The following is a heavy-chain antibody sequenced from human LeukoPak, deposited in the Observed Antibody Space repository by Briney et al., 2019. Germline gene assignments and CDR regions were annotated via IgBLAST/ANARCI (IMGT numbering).Heavy chain of an antibody. J-gene: IGHJ4*02. CDR1: GFTFSSYE. D-gene: IGHD3-3*01. Sequence: PGGSLRLSCAASGFTFSSYEMNWVRQAPGKGLEWVSYISSSGSTIYYADSVKGRFTISRDNAKNSLYLQMNSLRAEDTAVYYCAKMGSITIFGVVGYWGQGTLVTVSS. CDR2: ISSSGSTI. V-gene: IGHV3-48*03. CDR3: AKMGSITIFGVVGY.